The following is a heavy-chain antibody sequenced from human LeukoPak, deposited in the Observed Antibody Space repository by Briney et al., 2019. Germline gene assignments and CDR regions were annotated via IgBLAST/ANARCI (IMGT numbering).Heavy chain of an antibody. CDR1: GFTFSSYA. V-gene: IGHV3-30*01. Sequence: GGSLILSCAASGFTFSSYAIHSVRQARGRGLEWVAVISYEGSSKYYADSVKGRFTISRDNSKNTLHLQMNSLRAEDTAVYYCARDNRNYYDSSGDGAFDIWGQGTMVTVSS. D-gene: IGHD3-22*01. CDR2: ISYEGSSK. J-gene: IGHJ3*02. CDR3: ARDNRNYYDSSGDGAFDI.